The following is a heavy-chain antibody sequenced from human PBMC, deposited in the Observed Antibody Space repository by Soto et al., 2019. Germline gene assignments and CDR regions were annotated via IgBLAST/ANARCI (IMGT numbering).Heavy chain of an antibody. CDR2: ISYDGSNK. D-gene: IGHD6-13*01. J-gene: IGHJ4*02. CDR3: ARGTLTTIAAASGTDY. Sequence: GGSLRLSCAASGFTFSSYAMHWVRQAPGKGLEWVAVISYDGSNKYYADSVKGRFTISRDNSKNTLYLQMNSLRAEDTAVYYCARGTLTTIAAASGTDYWGQGTLVTVYS. V-gene: IGHV3-30-3*01. CDR1: GFTFSSYA.